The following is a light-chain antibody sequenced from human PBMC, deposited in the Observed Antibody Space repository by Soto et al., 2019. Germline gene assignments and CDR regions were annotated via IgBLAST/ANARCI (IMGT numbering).Light chain of an antibody. CDR2: EVS. J-gene: IGLJ2*01. CDR3: SSYTSRSTLV. CDR1: SSDVGGYNY. Sequence: QSALTQPASVSGSPGQSITISCTGTSSDVGGYNYVSWYQQHPGKAPKIMIYEVSHRPSGVSNRFSGSKSGNTASLAISGLQAEDEADYYCSSYTSRSTLVLGGGTKLTVL. V-gene: IGLV2-14*01.